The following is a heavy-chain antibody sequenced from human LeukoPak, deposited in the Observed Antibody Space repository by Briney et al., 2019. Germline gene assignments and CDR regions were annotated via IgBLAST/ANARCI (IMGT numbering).Heavy chain of an antibody. CDR2: IIPIFGTA. D-gene: IGHD1-1*01. J-gene: IGHJ6*03. Sequence: ASVKVSCKASGGTFSSYAISWVRQAPGQGLEWMGGIIPIFGTANYAQKFQGRVTITADKSTSTAYMELSSLRSEDTAVYYCARGNENYYYYMDVWGKGTTVTVSS. CDR3: ARGNENYYYYMDV. V-gene: IGHV1-69*06. CDR1: GGTFSSYA.